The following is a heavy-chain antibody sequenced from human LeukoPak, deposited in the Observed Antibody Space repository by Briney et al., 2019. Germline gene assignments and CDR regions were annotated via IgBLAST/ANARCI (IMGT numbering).Heavy chain of an antibody. CDR3: ARVQQLVRWWFDP. J-gene: IGHJ5*02. D-gene: IGHD6-13*01. Sequence: GGSLRLSCAASGFTFSTYNMNWVRQAPGKGLEWVSSITSTSSYMYYADSVKGRFTISRDNSKNTLYLQMNSLRAEDTAVYYCARVQQLVRWWFDPWGQGTLVTVSS. CDR1: GFTFSTYN. V-gene: IGHV3-21*04. CDR2: ITSTSSYM.